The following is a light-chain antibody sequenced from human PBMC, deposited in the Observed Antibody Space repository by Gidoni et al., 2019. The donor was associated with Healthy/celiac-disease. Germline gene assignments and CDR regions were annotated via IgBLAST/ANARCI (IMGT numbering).Light chain of an antibody. CDR2: QDN. CDR1: KVGDKY. J-gene: IGLJ2*01. Sequence: SYELTPTRSVSVSPGQTVSITCSGDKVGDKYACWYQEKPGQSPVLVSYQDNKRPAGIPERFSGSNSGNTATLTISGTQAMDEADYYCQAWDSITVFGGGTKLTVL. CDR3: QAWDSITV. V-gene: IGLV3-1*01.